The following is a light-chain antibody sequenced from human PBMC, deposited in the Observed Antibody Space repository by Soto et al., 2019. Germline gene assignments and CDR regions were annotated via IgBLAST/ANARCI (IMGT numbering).Light chain of an antibody. V-gene: IGKV1-39*01. CDR2: AAS. J-gene: IGKJ5*01. CDR1: QSISSY. CDR3: QQSYSTLSIT. Sequence: DIQITHAPSSMSVSVVERVTITCRGSQSISSYLNWYQQKPGKAPKLLIYAASTLQSGVPSRFSGSGSGTDFTLTISSLQPEDFATYDCQQSYSTLSITGGKWTRLEIK.